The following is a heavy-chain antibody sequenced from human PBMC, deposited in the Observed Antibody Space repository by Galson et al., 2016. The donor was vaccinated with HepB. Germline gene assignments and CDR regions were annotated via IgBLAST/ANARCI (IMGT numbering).Heavy chain of an antibody. V-gene: IGHV4-4*02. D-gene: IGHD7-27*01. CDR2: IYQTGTA. CDR1: GASISNNYW. CDR3: ARPKWGLQDAFDI. Sequence: SETLSLTCAVSGASISNNYWWGWVRQSPEKGLEWIGEIYQTGTANYNPSFTRRATISVDTSKNQFSLKLNSVTAADTAVYYCARPKWGLQDAFDIWGQGTMVTVSS. J-gene: IGHJ3*02.